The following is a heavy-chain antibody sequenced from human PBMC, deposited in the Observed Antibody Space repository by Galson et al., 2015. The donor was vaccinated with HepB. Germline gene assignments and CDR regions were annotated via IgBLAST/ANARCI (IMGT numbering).Heavy chain of an antibody. CDR3: ARLSVRQRLIGKEFDS. CDR1: GYNFTYYW. CDR2: IFPGDSDT. J-gene: IGHJ4*02. V-gene: IGHV5-51*01. D-gene: IGHD6-25*01. Sequence: QSGAEVKKPGESLKISCQGSGYNFTYYWIAWVRQMPGIGLEWMGIIFPGDSDTSYSPSFQGQVTISADKSINTAYLQWSSLKASDTAIYYCARLSVRQRLIGKEFDSWGRGTLVTVSS.